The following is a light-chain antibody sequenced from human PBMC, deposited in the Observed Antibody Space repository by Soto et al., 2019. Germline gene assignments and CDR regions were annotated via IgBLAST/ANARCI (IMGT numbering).Light chain of an antibody. J-gene: IGKJ5*01. V-gene: IGKV3-11*01. CDR1: QSLRNY. CDR2: DAS. Sequence: NLWTQSPATVSLXXXXTXAXSXRATQSLRNYLAWYQQKLGQAPRLLIYDASKRATGIPARFSGSGSGTDFTLTISSLEPEDFAVYFCQQRSDWPPTFGQGTRLEIK. CDR3: QQRSDWPPT.